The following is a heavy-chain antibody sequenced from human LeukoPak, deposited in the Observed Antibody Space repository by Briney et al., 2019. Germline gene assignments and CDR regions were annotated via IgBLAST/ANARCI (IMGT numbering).Heavy chain of an antibody. V-gene: IGHV1-2*02. CDR1: GYTFTGYY. J-gene: IGHJ4*02. CDR2: INPNSGGT. Sequence: ASXKVSCKASGYTFTGYYIHWVRQAPGEGLEWMGWINPNSGGTNYAQKFQGRVTMTRDTSISTAYMELSGLRYDDTAVYYCATTQYYYGSTGSYYDYWGQGTLATVSS. D-gene: IGHD3-10*01. CDR3: ATTQYYYGSTGSYYDY.